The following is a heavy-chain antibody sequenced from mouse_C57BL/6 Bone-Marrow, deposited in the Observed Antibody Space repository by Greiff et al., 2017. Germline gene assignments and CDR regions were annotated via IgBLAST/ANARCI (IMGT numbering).Heavy chain of an antibody. Sequence: QVQLQQPGTELVKPGASVKLSCKASGYTFTSYWMHWVKQRPGQGLEWIGNINPSNGGTNYNEKFKSKATLPVDKSSGTAYMQLSSLTSEDSAVYYCARDGYYSYYFDYWGQGTTLTVSS. J-gene: IGHJ2*01. V-gene: IGHV1-53*01. CDR1: GYTFTSYW. CDR2: INPSNGGT. CDR3: ARDGYYSYYFDY. D-gene: IGHD2-3*01.